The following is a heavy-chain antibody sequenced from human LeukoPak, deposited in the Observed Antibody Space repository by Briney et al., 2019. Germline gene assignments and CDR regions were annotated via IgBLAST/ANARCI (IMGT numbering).Heavy chain of an antibody. J-gene: IGHJ4*02. CDR2: INPNNGGT. CDR3: ARESGSYHGNDY. Sequence: ASVKVSCKASGYTFTGYYMHWVRQAPGQGLEWMGRINPNNGGTNCAQKFQGRVTMTGDTSISTAYMELSNLRSDDTAMYYCARESGSYHGNDYWGQGTLVTVSS. D-gene: IGHD1-26*01. CDR1: GYTFTGYY. V-gene: IGHV1-2*06.